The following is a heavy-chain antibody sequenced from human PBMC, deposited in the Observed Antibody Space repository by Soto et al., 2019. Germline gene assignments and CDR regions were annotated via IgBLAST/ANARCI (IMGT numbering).Heavy chain of an antibody. V-gene: IGHV3-33*01. CDR2: IWYDGSNK. CDR3: ARSGGQTEYYFDY. J-gene: IGHJ4*02. CDR1: GFTFSSYG. D-gene: IGHD1-26*01. Sequence: PGGSLRLSCAASGFTFSSYGMHWVRQAPGKGLEWVAVIWYDGSNKYYADSVKGRFTISRDNSKNTLYLQMNSLRAEDTAVYYCARSGGQTEYYFDYWGQGTLVTVSS.